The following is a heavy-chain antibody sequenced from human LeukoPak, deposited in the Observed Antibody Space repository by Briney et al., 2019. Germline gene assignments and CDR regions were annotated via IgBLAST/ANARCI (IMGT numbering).Heavy chain of an antibody. Sequence: HPGGSLRLSCAASGFTVSSNYMSWVRQAPGKGLEWVSVIYSGGSTYYADSVKGRLTISRDNSKNTLYLQMNSLRAEDTAVYYCARDHDYSNYNAYWGQGTLVTVSS. J-gene: IGHJ4*02. V-gene: IGHV3-66*02. CDR1: GFTVSSNY. D-gene: IGHD4-11*01. CDR3: ARDHDYSNYNAY. CDR2: IYSGGST.